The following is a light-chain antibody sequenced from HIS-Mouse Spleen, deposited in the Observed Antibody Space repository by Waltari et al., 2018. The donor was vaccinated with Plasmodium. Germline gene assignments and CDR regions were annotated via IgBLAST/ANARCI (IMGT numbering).Light chain of an antibody. Sequence: SYELTQPPSVSVSPGQTARITCSGDALPKKCAYWYQQKSGQAPVLVIYEDSKRPSGIPERFSGSSSGTMATLTISGAQVEDEADYDCYSTDSSGNHRVFGGGTKLTVL. CDR2: EDS. J-gene: IGLJ3*02. V-gene: IGLV3-10*01. CDR1: ALPKKC. CDR3: YSTDSSGNHRV.